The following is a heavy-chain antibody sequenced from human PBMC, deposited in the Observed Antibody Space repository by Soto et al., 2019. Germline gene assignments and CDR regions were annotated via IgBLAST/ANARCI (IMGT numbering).Heavy chain of an antibody. CDR3: ARDQGGSYYVAIDS. D-gene: IGHD1-26*01. CDR1: GYTFANHG. Sequence: QVRLVQSGAEVKKPGASVKVSCKASGYTFANHGISWVRQAPGQGLQWMGWISGYNGNTNYPQKVQVRVTMTTDTSTSTAYMELTSLTSDDTAVYYCARDQGGSYYVAIDSWGQGTLVTVSS. J-gene: IGHJ4*02. CDR2: ISGYNGNT. V-gene: IGHV1-18*04.